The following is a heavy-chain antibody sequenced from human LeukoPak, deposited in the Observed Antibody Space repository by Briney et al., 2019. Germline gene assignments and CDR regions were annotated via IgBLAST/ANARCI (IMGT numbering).Heavy chain of an antibody. D-gene: IGHD4-17*01. CDR1: GGSVSSRSYY. CDR3: ARQTTVISFDY. J-gene: IGHJ4*02. CDR2: IFYSGSM. Sequence: SETLSLTCTVSGGSVSSRSYYWSWIRQPPRKGLGWMGYIFYSGSMYYNPSLKSRLTTSVDTSKNQFSLKLRSVTAADTAVYYCARQTTVISFDYWGQGALVTVSS. V-gene: IGHV4-30-4*08.